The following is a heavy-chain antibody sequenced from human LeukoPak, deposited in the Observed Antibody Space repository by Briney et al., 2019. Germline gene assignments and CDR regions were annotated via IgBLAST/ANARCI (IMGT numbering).Heavy chain of an antibody. CDR2: ISWNSGSI. J-gene: IGHJ4*02. CDR1: GFTFDDYA. CDR3: AKDIGPLYYGDYIGY. D-gene: IGHD4-17*01. Sequence: PGGSLRLSCAASGFTFDDYAMHWVRQAPGKGLEWVSGISWNSGSIGYADSVKGRFTISRDNAKNSLYLQMNSLRAEDTALYYCAKDIGPLYYGDYIGYWGQGTLVTVSS. V-gene: IGHV3-9*01.